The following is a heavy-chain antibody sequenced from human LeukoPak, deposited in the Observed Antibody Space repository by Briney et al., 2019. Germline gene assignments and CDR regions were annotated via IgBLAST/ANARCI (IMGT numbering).Heavy chain of an antibody. V-gene: IGHV1-69*04. D-gene: IGHD2-21*02. CDR2: IIPILGIA. Sequence: SVKVSCKASGGTFSSYAISWVRQAPGQGLEWMGRIIPILGIANYAQKFQGRVTITADKSTSTAYMELSGLRSEDTAVYYCARESYWGDYYFDYWGQGTLVTVSS. CDR3: ARESYWGDYYFDY. J-gene: IGHJ4*02. CDR1: GGTFSSYA.